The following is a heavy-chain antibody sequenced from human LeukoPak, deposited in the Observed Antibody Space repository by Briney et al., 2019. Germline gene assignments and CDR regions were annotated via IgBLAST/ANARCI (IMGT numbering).Heavy chain of an antibody. Sequence: GASVKVSCKASGFTFTVYNVHWVRQAPGQGLEWMGWINPNNGGTNYAQKFQGRVTMTRDTSISTAYMELSRLRSDDTAVYYCARGLSGPYYYYYMDVWGQGTLVTVSS. D-gene: IGHD2-15*01. J-gene: IGHJ6*03. CDR3: ARGLSGPYYYYYMDV. V-gene: IGHV1-2*02. CDR1: GFTFTVYN. CDR2: INPNNGGT.